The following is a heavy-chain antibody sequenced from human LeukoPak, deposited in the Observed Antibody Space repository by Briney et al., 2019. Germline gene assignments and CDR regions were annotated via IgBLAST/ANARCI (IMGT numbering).Heavy chain of an antibody. CDR3: ARDRGGKDYYYYYYYMDV. CDR1: GGSFSGYY. Sequence: SETLSLTCVVYGGSFSGYYWSWIRQPPGKGLEWIGEINHSGSTNYNPSLKSRVTISVDTSKNQFSLKLSSVTAADTAVYYCARDRGGKDYYYYYYYMDVWGKGTTVTVSS. D-gene: IGHD3-10*01. CDR2: INHSGST. J-gene: IGHJ6*03. V-gene: IGHV4-34*01.